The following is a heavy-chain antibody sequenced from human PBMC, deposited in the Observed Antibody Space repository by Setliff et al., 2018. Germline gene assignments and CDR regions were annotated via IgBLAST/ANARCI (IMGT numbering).Heavy chain of an antibody. J-gene: IGHJ6*03. CDR1: GYRFNQYG. CDR3: AREGVDTRSSTDYRYYMDV. Sequence: GASVKVSCKASGYRFNQYGITWVRQAPGQGLEWMGWISAYSGNTNYGQRVQGRVTLTTDTSTSTAYMELSSLRFEDTAVYYCAREGVDTRSSTDYRYYMDVWGKGTTVTVSS. D-gene: IGHD5-18*01. CDR2: ISAYSGNT. V-gene: IGHV1-18*01.